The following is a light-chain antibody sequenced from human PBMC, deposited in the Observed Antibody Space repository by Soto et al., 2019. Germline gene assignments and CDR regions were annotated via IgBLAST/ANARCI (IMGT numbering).Light chain of an antibody. CDR1: QSVSSSY. CDR3: QQYGRSPFT. V-gene: IGKV3-20*01. Sequence: EIVLTQSPCTLSLSPWERATLSCGASQSVSSSYLSWYQQKPGQAPRLLIYGASSRATGIPGRFSGSGSGTDFTLTISRLEPEDFAVYYCQQYGRSPFTLGPGTKVDIK. J-gene: IGKJ3*01. CDR2: GAS.